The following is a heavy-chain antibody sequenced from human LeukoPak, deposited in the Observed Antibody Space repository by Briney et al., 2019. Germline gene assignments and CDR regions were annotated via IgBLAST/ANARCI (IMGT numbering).Heavy chain of an antibody. CDR1: GFTFTNYA. Sequence: GGSLRLSCATSGFTFTNYAMTWVRQAPGKGLEWISGISKSGDITFYADSVKGRFTISRDTSKSAVYLQMNNLRAEDTAIYYCAKDASTTNNFYFFDYWGQGALATVSS. CDR2: ISKSGDIT. V-gene: IGHV3-23*01. D-gene: IGHD1-1*01. J-gene: IGHJ4*02. CDR3: AKDASTTNNFYFFDY.